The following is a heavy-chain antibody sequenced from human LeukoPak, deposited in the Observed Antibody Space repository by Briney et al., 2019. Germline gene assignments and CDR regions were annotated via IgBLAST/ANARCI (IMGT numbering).Heavy chain of an antibody. CDR3: ARMAFGGYRYGYGYYFDY. V-gene: IGHV4-4*07. J-gene: IGHJ4*02. Sequence: KTSETLSLTCTVSGGSISSYYWSWIRQPAGKGLEWIGRIYTSGSTNYNPSLKSRVTISVDTSKNQFSLKLSSVTAADTAVYYCARMAFGGYRYGYGYYFDYWGQGTLVTVSS. CDR1: GGSISSYY. CDR2: IYTSGST. D-gene: IGHD5-18*01.